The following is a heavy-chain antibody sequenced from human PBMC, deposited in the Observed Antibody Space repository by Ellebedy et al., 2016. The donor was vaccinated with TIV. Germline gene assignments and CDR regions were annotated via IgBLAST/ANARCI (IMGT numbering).Heavy chain of an antibody. J-gene: IGHJ6*02. CDR1: GFTFSRYW. Sequence: GGSLRLSCVASGFTFSRYWMNWVRQAPGKGLEWVANIRQDGSDKDYVDSVKGRFTVSRDNAKNSLYLEMNSLRAEDTAVYYCARGHCSGSSCLFYYYGMDVWGQGTAVTVSS. CDR3: ARGHCSGSSCLFYYYGMDV. V-gene: IGHV3-7*03. D-gene: IGHD2-15*01. CDR2: IRQDGSDK.